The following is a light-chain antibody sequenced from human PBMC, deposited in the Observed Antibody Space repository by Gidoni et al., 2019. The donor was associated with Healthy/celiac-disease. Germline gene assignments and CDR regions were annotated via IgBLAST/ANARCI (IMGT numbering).Light chain of an antibody. V-gene: IGKV3-11*01. CDR2: DAS. J-gene: IGKJ4*01. CDR3: QQRSDWPPLT. Sequence: IVLTQSLATLALSPWERATLSCRASQRFSSYLAWYQQKPGQAPLLLIYDASNRATGIPAECSGSGSVTVFTLTISSLGPDDFAVYYCQQRSDWPPLTFGGGTRVEIK. CDR1: QRFSSY.